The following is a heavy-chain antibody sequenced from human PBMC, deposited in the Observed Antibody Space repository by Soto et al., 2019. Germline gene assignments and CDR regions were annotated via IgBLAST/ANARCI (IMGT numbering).Heavy chain of an antibody. CDR3: ARSGYYDSSGFNWFDP. CDR1: GYSFTSYW. V-gene: IGHV5-10-1*01. CDR2: IDPSDSYT. Sequence: RGESLKISCKGSGYSFTSYWISWVRQMPGKGLEWMGRIDPSDSYTNYSPSFQGHVTISADKSISTAYLQWSSLKASDTAMYYCARSGYYDSSGFNWFDPWGQGTLVTVSS. D-gene: IGHD3-22*01. J-gene: IGHJ5*02.